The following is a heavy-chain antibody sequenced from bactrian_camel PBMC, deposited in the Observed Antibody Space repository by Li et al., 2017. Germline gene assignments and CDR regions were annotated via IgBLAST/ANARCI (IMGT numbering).Heavy chain of an antibody. D-gene: IGHD5*01. V-gene: IGHV3S1*01. CDR2: FSPGAGFI. J-gene: IGHJ4*01. Sequence: HVQLVESGGGAVQAGGSLNLTCVVRGYTLGTNCWGWFRQAPGKEREGIARFSPGAGFIAFADSVKGRFTISQDSAKNTLYLQMNSLKTEDTAVYYCAAGLLADHGLGLGTQVTVS. CDR1: GYTLGTNC.